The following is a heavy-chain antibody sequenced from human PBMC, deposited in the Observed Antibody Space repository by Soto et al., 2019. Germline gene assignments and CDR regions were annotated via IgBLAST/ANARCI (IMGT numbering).Heavy chain of an antibody. V-gene: IGHV6-1*01. CDR3: AGTTSHQWYYMDV. Sequence: QVQLQEAGPGLVKPSQTLSLTCAISGDSVSSNSAAWNWIRLSPSRGLEWLARTYYRSRWYNDYAVSVISRITVNPDTSQNQFSLQLTSVTPEDTAVYYCAGTTSHQWYYMDVWGKGTTVTVSS. J-gene: IGHJ6*03. D-gene: IGHD1-7*01. CDR1: GDSVSSNSAA. CDR2: TYYRSRWYN.